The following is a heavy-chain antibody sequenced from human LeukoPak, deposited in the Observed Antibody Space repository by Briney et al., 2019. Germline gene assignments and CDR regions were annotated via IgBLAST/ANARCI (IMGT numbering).Heavy chain of an antibody. CDR1: GFTFSDYY. V-gene: IGHV4-38-2*02. D-gene: IGHD3-22*01. Sequence: AGGSLRLSCAASGFTFSDYYMSWIRQPPGKGLEWIGSIYYSGSTYYNPSLKSRVTISVDTSKNQFSLKLSSVTAADTAVYYCARDQAYEPPYYYNRGHHDAFDIWGQGTMVTVSS. CDR3: ARDQAYEPPYYYNRGHHDAFDI. J-gene: IGHJ3*02. CDR2: IYYSGST.